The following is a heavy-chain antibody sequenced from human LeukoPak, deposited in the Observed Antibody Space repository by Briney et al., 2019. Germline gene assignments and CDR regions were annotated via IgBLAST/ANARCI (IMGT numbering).Heavy chain of an antibody. Sequence: GASVKVSCKASGYTFTTYGISWVRQAPGQGLEWMGWISSYNGNTNYAQKLQGRVTMTTDTSTSTAYMELRSLRSDDTAVYYCARDRSIAPGGGLDYFDYWGQGTLVTVSS. CDR2: ISSYNGNT. D-gene: IGHD6-6*01. CDR1: GYTFTTYG. CDR3: ARDRSIAPGGGLDYFDY. J-gene: IGHJ4*02. V-gene: IGHV1-18*01.